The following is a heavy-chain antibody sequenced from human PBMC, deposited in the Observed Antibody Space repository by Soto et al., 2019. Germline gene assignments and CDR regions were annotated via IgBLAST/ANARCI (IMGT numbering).Heavy chain of an antibody. Sequence: QVQLVQSGTEVKKPGASVKISCRASGYTFTTYYIHWVRQAPGQGLEWMGIINPNVGSTTYTQKFEGRVSMTRDTLTTAIYMELSSLSSEDTAVYYCARSDFGWASQDRYYFDYWGQGTLVTVSS. V-gene: IGHV1-46*01. CDR3: ARSDFGWASQDRYYFDY. CDR1: GYTFTTYY. CDR2: INPNVGST. D-gene: IGHD6-19*01. J-gene: IGHJ4*02.